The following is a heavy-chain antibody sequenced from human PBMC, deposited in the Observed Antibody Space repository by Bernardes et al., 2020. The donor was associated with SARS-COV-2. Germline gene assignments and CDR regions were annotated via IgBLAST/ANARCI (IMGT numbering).Heavy chain of an antibody. CDR2: IKQDGSEK. CDR3: ARVDEMDSRPAHREAFDI. D-gene: IGHD1-26*01. J-gene: IGHJ3*02. CDR1: GFTFSSYW. V-gene: IGHV3-7*01. Sequence: GGSLRLSCAASGFTFSSYWMSWVRQAPGKGLEWVANIKQDGSEKYYVDSVKGRFTISRDNAKNSLYLQMNSLRAEDTAVYYCARVDEMDSRPAHREAFDIWGQGTMVTVSS.